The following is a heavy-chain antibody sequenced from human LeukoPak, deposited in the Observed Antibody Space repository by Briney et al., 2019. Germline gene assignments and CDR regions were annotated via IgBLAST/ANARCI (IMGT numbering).Heavy chain of an antibody. V-gene: IGHV4-59*01. D-gene: IGHD1-26*01. CDR2: IYYNGNT. CDR3: ARGPWGYSGSSRGFDP. Sequence: SETLSLTCTVSGDSISGYYWSWIRQPPGKGLESIGYIYYNGNTNYNPSLKSRVTISIDTSNNQFSLHLMSVTAADTAVYYCARGPWGYSGSSRGFDPWGQGMLATVSS. CDR1: GDSISGYY. J-gene: IGHJ5*02.